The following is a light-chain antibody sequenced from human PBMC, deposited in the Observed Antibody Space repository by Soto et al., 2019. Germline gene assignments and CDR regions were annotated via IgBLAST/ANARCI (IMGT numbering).Light chain of an antibody. Sequence: DIPMTQSPSTLSASVGDRVTITFRASQNITMWLAWYQQKVGKAPKVLIYTASNLESGVPSRFSGSGSGTEFTLTISSLQPDDFATYYCQQFHSYPLTFGGGTKVEIK. J-gene: IGKJ4*01. CDR3: QQFHSYPLT. V-gene: IGKV1-5*03. CDR1: QNITMW. CDR2: TAS.